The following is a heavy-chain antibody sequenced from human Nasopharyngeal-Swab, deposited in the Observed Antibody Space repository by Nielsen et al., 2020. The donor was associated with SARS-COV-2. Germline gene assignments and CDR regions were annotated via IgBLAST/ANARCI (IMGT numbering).Heavy chain of an antibody. V-gene: IGHV3-23*01. J-gene: IGHJ4*02. Sequence: GESLKISCAASGFTFSTYDMSWVRQAPGKVLEWVSGISGSGESTHYADSVKGRFTISRDNSKNTLYLQMNSLRAEDTAVYYCVKGPPAVIHYFDYWGQGTLVTVSS. CDR3: VKGPPAVIHYFDY. CDR1: GFTFSTYD. D-gene: IGHD2-21*01. CDR2: ISGSGEST.